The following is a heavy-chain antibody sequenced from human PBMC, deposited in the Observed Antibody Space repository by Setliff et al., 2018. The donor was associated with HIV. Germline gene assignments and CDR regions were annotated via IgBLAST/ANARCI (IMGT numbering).Heavy chain of an antibody. CDR2: IYTSGKT. CDR3: ARAAYSGTYLWEPATDL. CDR1: GDSMTSGSFY. V-gene: IGHV4-61*09. Sequence: PSETLSLTCTVSGDSMTSGSFYWSWVRQPAGKGLEWIGHIYTSGKTHYSPSLKSRITISADTSKNQLSLNLSSVTAADTAVYYCARAAYSGTYLWEPATDLWGRGTLVTVSS. J-gene: IGHJ2*01. D-gene: IGHD1-26*01.